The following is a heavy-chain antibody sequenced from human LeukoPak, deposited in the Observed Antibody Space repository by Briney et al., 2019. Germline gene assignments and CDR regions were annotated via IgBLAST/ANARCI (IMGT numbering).Heavy chain of an antibody. J-gene: IGHJ4*02. CDR1: GYTFTGYY. CDR2: INPSGGST. CDR3: ARDTLTASSITMVRGVTIDY. Sequence: ASVKVSCKASGYTFTGYYMHWVRQAPGQGLEWMGIINPSGGSTSYAQKFQGRVTMTRDMSTSTVYMELSSLRSEDTAVYYCARDTLTASSITMVRGVTIDYWGQGTLVTVSS. V-gene: IGHV1-46*01. D-gene: IGHD3-10*01.